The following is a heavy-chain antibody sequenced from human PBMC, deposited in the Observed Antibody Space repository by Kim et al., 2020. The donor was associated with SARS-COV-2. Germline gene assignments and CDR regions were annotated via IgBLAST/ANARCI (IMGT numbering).Heavy chain of an antibody. J-gene: IGHJ6*02. CDR1: GDSVSSNSAA. Sequence: SQTLSLTCAISGDSVSSNSAAWNWIRQSPSRGLEWLGRTYYRSKWYNDYAVSVKSRITINPDTSKNQFSLQLNSVTPEDTAVYYCARDRGVGIAVAGANYYGMDVWGQGTTVTVSS. D-gene: IGHD6-19*01. CDR3: ARDRGVGIAVAGANYYGMDV. CDR2: TYYRSKWYN. V-gene: IGHV6-1*01.